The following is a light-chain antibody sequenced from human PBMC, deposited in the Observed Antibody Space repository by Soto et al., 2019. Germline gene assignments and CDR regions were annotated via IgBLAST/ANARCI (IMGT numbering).Light chain of an antibody. CDR1: QGMSSY. Sequence: MTQSPSTLSASVGARVTLSCRASQGMSSYLAWYQQKPWKAPKLLIYAASSLQSGVPSRVSGSGSGTEFSLAITILRPDDCTTYWCEVWYSLLKTFCHGGK. CDR3: EVWYSLLKT. CDR2: AAS. V-gene: IGKV1-12*01. J-gene: IGKJ1*01.